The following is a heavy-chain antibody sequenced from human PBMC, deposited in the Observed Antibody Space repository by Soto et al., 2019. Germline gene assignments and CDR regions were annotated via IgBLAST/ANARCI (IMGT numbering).Heavy chain of an antibody. V-gene: IGHV3-23*01. D-gene: IGHD2-15*01. CDR3: AKPTVGVAAIDY. CDR1: GFTLNNYA. Sequence: EVQLLESGGGLVQPGGSLRLSCAPSGFTLNNYAMSWVRQAPGKGLEWVSAISFSGGSTYYADSVKGRFTISRDNSQTTLYLQMNNLRAEDTAVYYCAKPTVGVAAIDYWGQATLVTVSS. CDR2: ISFSGGST. J-gene: IGHJ4*02.